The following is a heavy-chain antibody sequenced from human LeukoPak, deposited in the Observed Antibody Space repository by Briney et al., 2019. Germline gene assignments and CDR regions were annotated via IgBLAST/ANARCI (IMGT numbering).Heavy chain of an antibody. CDR2: IIPIFGTA. V-gene: IGHV1-69*05. CDR3: ARGISSSRGSDDY. D-gene: IGHD6-6*01. CDR1: GGTFSSYA. J-gene: IGHJ4*02. Sequence: SVKVSCKASGGTFSSYAISWVRQAPGQGLEWMGGIIPIFGTANYAQKFQGRVTITTDESTSTAYMELSSLRSEDTAVYYCARGISSSRGSDDYWGQGTLVTVSS.